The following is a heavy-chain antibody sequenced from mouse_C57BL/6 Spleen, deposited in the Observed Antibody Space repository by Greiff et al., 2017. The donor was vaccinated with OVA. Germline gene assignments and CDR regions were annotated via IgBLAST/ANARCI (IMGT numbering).Heavy chain of an antibody. Sequence: QVQLKESGAELVRPGASVTLSCKASGYTFTDYEMHWVKQTPVHGLEWIGAIDPETGGTAYNQKFKGKAILTADKSSSTAYMELRSLTSEDSAVYYCTAQALYAMDYWGQGTSVTVSS. D-gene: IGHD3-2*02. CDR1: GYTFTDYE. J-gene: IGHJ4*01. V-gene: IGHV1-15*01. CDR2: IDPETGGT. CDR3: TAQALYAMDY.